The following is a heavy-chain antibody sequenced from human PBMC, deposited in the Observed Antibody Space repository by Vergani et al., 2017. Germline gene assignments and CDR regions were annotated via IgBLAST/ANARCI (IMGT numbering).Heavy chain of an antibody. V-gene: IGHV3-7*01. CDR3: ARGNSLGSY. Sequence: EVQLVESGGGLVQPGGSLRLSCAASGFIFSSYWMHWVRQAPGKGLKWVAAIKEDGSEKQYVDSVKGRFTISRDNAKKSLYLQMNSLRGEDTAVYYCARGNSLGSYWGQGTLVTVSS. D-gene: IGHD1-7*01. CDR2: IKEDGSEK. J-gene: IGHJ4*02. CDR1: GFIFSSYW.